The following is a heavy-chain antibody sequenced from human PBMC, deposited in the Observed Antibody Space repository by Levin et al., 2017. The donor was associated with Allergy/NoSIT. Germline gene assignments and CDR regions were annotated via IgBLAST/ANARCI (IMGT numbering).Heavy chain of an antibody. CDR3: ARSQSGDFWSGYYEDY. CDR2: ISSSSSYI. V-gene: IGHV3-21*01. J-gene: IGHJ4*02. CDR1: GFTFSSYS. Sequence: GESLKISCAASGFTFSSYSMNWVRQAPGKGLEWVSSISSSSSYIYYADSVKGRFTISRDNAKNSLYLQMNSLRAEDTAVYYCARSQSGDFWSGYYEDYWGQGTLVTVSS. D-gene: IGHD3-3*01.